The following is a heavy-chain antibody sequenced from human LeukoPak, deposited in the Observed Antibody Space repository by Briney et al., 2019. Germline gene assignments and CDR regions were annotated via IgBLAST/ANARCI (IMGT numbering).Heavy chain of an antibody. Sequence: GGSLRLSCEASGFTFSTYWMGWVRQAPGKGLEWVAKINQDGSVKYYVDSVKGRFTISRDNAEKSLYLQMNSLRAEDTAMYYCARVPGEMGATLAYLDYWGQGTLVFVSS. CDR3: ARVPGEMGATLAYLDY. D-gene: IGHD1-26*01. V-gene: IGHV3-7*01. CDR2: INQDGSVK. J-gene: IGHJ4*02. CDR1: GFTFSTYW.